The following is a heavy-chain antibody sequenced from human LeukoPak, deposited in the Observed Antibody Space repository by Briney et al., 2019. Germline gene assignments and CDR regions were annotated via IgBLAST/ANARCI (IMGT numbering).Heavy chain of an antibody. J-gene: IGHJ4*02. CDR3: ARDLRTPSDTNIAIDY. CDR2: INNDGRSA. V-gene: IGHV3-74*01. Sequence: GGSLRLSCAASGFTFSSYWMHWVRQGPGKGLVWVSRINNDGRSANYADSVKGRFTISRDNAKNTLYLQMDSLRAEDTAVYYCARDLRTPSDTNIAIDYWGQGTLVTVSS. CDR1: GFTFSSYW. D-gene: IGHD4-23*01.